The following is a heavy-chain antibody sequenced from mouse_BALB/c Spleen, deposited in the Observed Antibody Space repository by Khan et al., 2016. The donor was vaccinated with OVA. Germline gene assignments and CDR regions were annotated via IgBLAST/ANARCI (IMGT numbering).Heavy chain of an antibody. D-gene: IGHD2-12*01. CDR1: GYTFTSYW. CDR2: INPTSGYT. V-gene: IGHV1-7*01. J-gene: IGHJ2*01. Sequence: QVQLQQSGAELAKPGASVKMSCTASGYTFTSYWMHWIKQRPGQGLEWIGYINPTSGYTDYNQKFKDKATLTADKSSSTAYMQMSSLTSDDSTVYYCAIDRIDYWCQGTALTVSS. CDR3: AIDRIDY.